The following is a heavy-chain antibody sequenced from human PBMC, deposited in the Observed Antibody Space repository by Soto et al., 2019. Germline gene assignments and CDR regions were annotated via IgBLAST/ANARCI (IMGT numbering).Heavy chain of an antibody. D-gene: IGHD6-13*01. CDR1: GFTFSSYA. J-gene: IGHJ4*02. CDR3: AKENGYSSSWFEFDY. Sequence: EVQLLESGGGLVQPGGSLRLSCAASGFTFSSYAMSWVRQAPGKGLEWVSAISGSGGSTYYVDSVKGRFTISRDNSKNALYLQMNSLRAEGTAVYYCAKENGYSSSWFEFDYWGQGTLVTVSS. CDR2: ISGSGGST. V-gene: IGHV3-23*01.